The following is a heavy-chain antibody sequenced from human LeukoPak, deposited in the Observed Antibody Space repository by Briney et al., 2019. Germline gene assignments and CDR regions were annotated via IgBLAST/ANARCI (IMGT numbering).Heavy chain of an antibody. V-gene: IGHV1-69*06. CDR2: IIPNFGTA. CDR3: ARDPHYYGSGKNYYFDY. D-gene: IGHD3-10*01. CDR1: GGTFSSYA. Sequence: GASVKVSCKASGGTFSSYAISWVRQAPGQGLEWMGGIIPNFGTANYAQKFQGRVTITADKSTSTAYMELSSLRSEDTAVYYCARDPHYYGSGKNYYFDYWGQGTLVTVSS. J-gene: IGHJ4*02.